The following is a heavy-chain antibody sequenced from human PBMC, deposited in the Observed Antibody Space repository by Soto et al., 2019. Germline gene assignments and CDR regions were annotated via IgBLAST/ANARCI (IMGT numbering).Heavy chain of an antibody. CDR2: ISYDGSNK. CDR3: AILASAGDY. D-gene: IGHD6-13*01. Sequence: QVQLVESGGGVVQPGRSLRLSCAASGFTFSSYGMHWVRQAPGKGLEWVAVISYDGSNKYYADSVKGRFTISRDNSKNTLSLQMNSLRAEDTAVYYCAILASAGDYWGQGTLVTVSS. V-gene: IGHV3-30*03. CDR1: GFTFSSYG. J-gene: IGHJ4*02.